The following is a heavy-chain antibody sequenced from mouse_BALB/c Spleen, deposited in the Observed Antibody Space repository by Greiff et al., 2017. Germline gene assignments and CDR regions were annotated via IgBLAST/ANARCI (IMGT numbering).Heavy chain of an antibody. V-gene: IGHV2-9*02. J-gene: IGHJ4*01. CDR2: IWAGGST. Sequence: QVQLKESGPGLVAPSQSLSITCTVSGFSLTSYGVHWVRQPPGKGLEWLGVIWAGGSTNYNSALMSRLSISKDNSKSQVFLKMNSLQTDDTAMYYCARGEYGYVGYAMDYWGQGTSVTVSS. D-gene: IGHD1-2*01. CDR3: ARGEYGYVGYAMDY. CDR1: GFSLTSYG.